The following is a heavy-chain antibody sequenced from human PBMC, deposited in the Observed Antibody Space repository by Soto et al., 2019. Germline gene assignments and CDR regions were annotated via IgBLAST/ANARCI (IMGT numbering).Heavy chain of an antibody. Sequence: SETLSLTCTVSGGSITTGGSYWSWIRQHPGKGLEWIGNIYHSGYTYYNPSLKSRLTISVDTSKNHFSLMVDSVTAADTAVYYCARARFQVLYGKPYFDSWGQGTLVTVSS. D-gene: IGHD2-2*02. CDR1: GGSITTGGSY. J-gene: IGHJ4*02. CDR2: IYHSGYT. V-gene: IGHV4-31*03. CDR3: ARARFQVLYGKPYFDS.